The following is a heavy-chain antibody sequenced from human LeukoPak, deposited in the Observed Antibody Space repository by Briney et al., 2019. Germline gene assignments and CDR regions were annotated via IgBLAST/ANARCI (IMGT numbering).Heavy chain of an antibody. CDR3: ARVGGTNYYYYGMDV. V-gene: IGHV4-30-2*01. CDR1: GVSISSGGYS. J-gene: IGHJ6*02. Sequence: PSQTLSLTCTVSGVSISSGGYSWSWIRQPPGKGLEWIGYIYHSGSTYYNPSLKSRVTISVDTSKNQFSLKLSSVTAADTAVYYCARVGGTNYYYYGMDVWGQGTTVTVSS. D-gene: IGHD1-1*01. CDR2: IYHSGST.